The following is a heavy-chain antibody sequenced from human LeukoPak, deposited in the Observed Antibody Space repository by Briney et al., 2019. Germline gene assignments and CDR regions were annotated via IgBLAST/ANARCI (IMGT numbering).Heavy chain of an antibody. V-gene: IGHV3-30*02. CDR1: GFTFSSYG. CDR2: IRYDGSNK. J-gene: IGHJ4*02. Sequence: GGSLRLSCAASGFTFSSYGMHWVRQAPGKGLEWVAFIRYDGSNKYYADSVKGRFTISRDNSKNTLYLQMNSLRAEDTAVYYCAIIPQLEPQVGVDYWGQGTLVTVSS. CDR3: AIIPQLEPQVGVDY. D-gene: IGHD1-1*01.